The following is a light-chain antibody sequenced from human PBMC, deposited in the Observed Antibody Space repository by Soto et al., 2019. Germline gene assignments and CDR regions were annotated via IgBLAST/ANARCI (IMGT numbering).Light chain of an antibody. Sequence: DLQMTQSPPFVSASVGDRVTITCRASQDIGTWLAWFQQKPGEAPSLLIYTSSTLHTGISSRFTGSGSGTDFTLTITSLQPEDFATYYCQQGDSFPLTFGGGTKVEIK. V-gene: IGKV1-12*01. J-gene: IGKJ4*01. CDR2: TSS. CDR1: QDIGTW. CDR3: QQGDSFPLT.